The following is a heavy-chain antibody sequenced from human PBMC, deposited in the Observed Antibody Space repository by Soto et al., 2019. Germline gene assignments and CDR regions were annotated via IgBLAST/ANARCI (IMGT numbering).Heavy chain of an antibody. CDR1: GGTFNTDA. V-gene: IGHV1-69*19. CDR2: ISPMFGAA. D-gene: IGHD3-10*01. CDR3: AREVQVHTPAFVY. J-gene: IGHJ4*02. Sequence: QVQLVQYGAEMKKPGSSVKVSCQSSGGTFNTDAMNWVRQAPGQGPEWMGDISPMFGAANYAPKFQGRVTITADESTGTSYMQLSSLTSEDTALYFCAREVQVHTPAFVYWGQGTLVTVSS.